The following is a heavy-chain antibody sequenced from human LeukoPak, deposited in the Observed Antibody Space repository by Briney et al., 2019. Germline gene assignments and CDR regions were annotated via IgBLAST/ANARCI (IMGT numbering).Heavy chain of an antibody. V-gene: IGHV3-74*01. CDR3: ARGVAAAGTGAFDV. CDR1: GFTFSSYW. D-gene: IGHD6-13*01. Sequence: GGSLRLSCAASGFTFSSYWMHWVRQAPGKGLAWVSRINSDGSSTSYADSVKGRFTTSRDNAKNTLYLQMNSLRAEDTAVYYCARGVAAAGTGAFDVWGQGTMVTVSS. J-gene: IGHJ3*01. CDR2: INSDGSST.